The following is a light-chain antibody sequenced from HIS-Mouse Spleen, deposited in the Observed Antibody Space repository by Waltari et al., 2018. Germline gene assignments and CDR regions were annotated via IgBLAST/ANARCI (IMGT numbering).Light chain of an antibody. Sequence: DIQMTQSPSSLSASVGDRVTITCQASQDISNYLNWYQQKPGKAPKLLIYDASNLETGVPSRFSGSGSGTDFTFTISSLQPEDIATYYCQPYDNLPYTLGQGTKLEIK. CDR3: QPYDNLPYT. CDR1: QDISNY. J-gene: IGKJ2*01. V-gene: IGKV1-33*01. CDR2: DAS.